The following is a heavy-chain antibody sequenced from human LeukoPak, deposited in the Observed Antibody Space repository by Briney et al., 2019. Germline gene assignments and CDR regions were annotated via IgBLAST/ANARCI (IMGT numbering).Heavy chain of an antibody. V-gene: IGHV3-53*01. Sequence: GGSLRLSCAASGFTVSDNYMTWVRQAPGKGLEWVSSIYSAGATHYAESVKGRFTISRDNSKNTLYLQMNSLRAEDMAVYYCARIEWDRLGRAFDIWGQGTMVTVSS. J-gene: IGHJ3*02. CDR3: ARIEWDRLGRAFDI. CDR1: GFTVSDNY. CDR2: IYSAGAT. D-gene: IGHD1-26*01.